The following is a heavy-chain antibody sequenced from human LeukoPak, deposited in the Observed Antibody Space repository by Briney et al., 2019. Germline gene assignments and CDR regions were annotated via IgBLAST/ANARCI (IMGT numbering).Heavy chain of an antibody. D-gene: IGHD7-27*01. CDR2: ISGNGAGT. CDR1: GFTFSSHD. Sequence: GGSLRLSCTPSGFTFSSHDMSWVRQAPGKGLEWVSGISGNGAGTYYGDSVKGRFTISRDNAKNTLYLQMNSLRAEDTAVYYCAKVSWGSKNQDFDCWGQGTLVTVSS. V-gene: IGHV3-23*02. J-gene: IGHJ4*02. CDR3: AKVSWGSKNQDFDC.